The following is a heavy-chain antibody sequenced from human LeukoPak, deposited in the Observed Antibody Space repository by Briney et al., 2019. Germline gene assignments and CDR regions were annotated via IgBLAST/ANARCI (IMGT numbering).Heavy chain of an antibody. V-gene: IGHV4-34*01. CDR1: GGSFSGYY. J-gene: IGHJ5*02. CDR2: INHSGST. D-gene: IGHD3-3*01. CDR3: ARGDYDFWSGYPNWFDP. Sequence: SETLSLTCAVYGGSFSGYYWSWIRQPPGKGLEWIGEINHSGSTNYNPSHKSRVTISVDTSKNQFSLKLSSVTAADTAVYYCARGDYDFWSGYPNWFDPWGQGTLVTVSS.